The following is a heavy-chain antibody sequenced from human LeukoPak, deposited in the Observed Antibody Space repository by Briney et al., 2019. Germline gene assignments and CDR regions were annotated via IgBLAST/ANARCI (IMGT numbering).Heavy chain of an antibody. J-gene: IGHJ4*02. Sequence: GGSLRLSCAASGFTFSSYSMNWVRQAPGKGLEWVSSISSSSSYIYYADSVKGRFTISRDNSKNTLYLQMNSLRAEDTAVYYCAKGSVEDTAMVGRLYYFDYWGQGTLVTVSS. CDR2: ISSSSSYI. CDR3: AKGSVEDTAMVGRLYYFDY. CDR1: GFTFSSYS. V-gene: IGHV3-21*04. D-gene: IGHD5-18*01.